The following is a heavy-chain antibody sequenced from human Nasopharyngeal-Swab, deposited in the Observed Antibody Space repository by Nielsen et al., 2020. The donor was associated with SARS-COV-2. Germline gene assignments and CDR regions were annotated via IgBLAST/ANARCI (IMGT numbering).Heavy chain of an antibody. Sequence: WIRQPPGKGLEWIGEINHSGSTNYNPSLKSRVTISVHTSKNQFSLKLSSVTAADTAVYYCARLDARTIIWGGMDVWGQGTTVTVSS. J-gene: IGHJ6*02. CDR2: INHSGST. CDR3: ARLDARTIIWGGMDV. D-gene: IGHD3-16*01. V-gene: IGHV4-34*01.